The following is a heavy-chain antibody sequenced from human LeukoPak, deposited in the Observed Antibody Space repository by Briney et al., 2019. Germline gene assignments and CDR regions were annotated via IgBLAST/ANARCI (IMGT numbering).Heavy chain of an antibody. Sequence: SVKVSCKASGGTFSSYTISWVRQAPGQGLEWMGRTIPILGIANYAQKFQGRVTITADKSTSTAYMELSSLRSEDTAVYYCASCTNGVCYPGYYFDYWGQGTLVTVSS. CDR2: TIPILGIA. CDR3: ASCTNGVCYPGYYFDY. D-gene: IGHD2-8*01. CDR1: GGTFSSYT. J-gene: IGHJ4*02. V-gene: IGHV1-69*02.